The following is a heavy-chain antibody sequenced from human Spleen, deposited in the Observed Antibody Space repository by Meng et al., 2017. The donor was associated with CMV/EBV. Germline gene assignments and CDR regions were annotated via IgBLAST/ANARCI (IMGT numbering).Heavy chain of an antibody. Sequence: SCKASGDTCSRNTLSWVRQAPGQGLEWMGRIIPVLNMTDYAQTFQGRVTMTVDKSTTTAYMELTSLRSEDTAVYYCARDYRTLFDFWGQGTLVTVSS. CDR2: IIPVLNMT. D-gene: IGHD1-26*01. J-gene: IGHJ4*02. CDR1: GDTCSRNT. V-gene: IGHV1-69*04. CDR3: ARDYRTLFDF.